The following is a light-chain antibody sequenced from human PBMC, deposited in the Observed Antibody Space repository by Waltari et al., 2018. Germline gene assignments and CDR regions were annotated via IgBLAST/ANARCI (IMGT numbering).Light chain of an antibody. CDR1: TREVGGLNS. CDR3: ISYTSSSTLDV. CDR2: DVR. J-gene: IGLJ2*01. Sequence: SALTQPPSVSGPPGRSSTTPCTGTTREVGGLNSFSGYQQHPGNAPKLIMYDVRNRPSGVSNRFSGSNAGNPASLTISGVQAEDEADYYCISYTSSSTLDVFGGGTKLTVL. V-gene: IGLV2-14*03.